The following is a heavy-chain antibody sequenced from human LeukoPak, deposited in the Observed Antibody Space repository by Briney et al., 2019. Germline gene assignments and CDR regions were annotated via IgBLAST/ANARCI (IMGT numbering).Heavy chain of an antibody. CDR3: AREIYCSGGSWSAFDY. D-gene: IGHD2-15*01. CDR1: GGSISSGGYY. J-gene: IGHJ4*02. CDR2: VFHSGST. Sequence: PSGTLSLTCTVSGGSISSGGYYWNWIRPRPGKGLEWIVCVFHSGSTYYNPSLKSRGTMSVDTSKNQFSLKLNSVTAADTAVYYCAREIYCSGGSWSAFDYWGQGTLVTVSS. V-gene: IGHV4-31*03.